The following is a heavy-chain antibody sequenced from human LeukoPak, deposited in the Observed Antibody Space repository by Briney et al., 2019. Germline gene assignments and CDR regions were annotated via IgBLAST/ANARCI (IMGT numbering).Heavy chain of an antibody. D-gene: IGHD1-14*01. Sequence: WETLSPTCTVSGGSIRGSNYFWGWIRQPPGKGLEWTGTIYYSGSTYYSPSLKSRVTISADTSKNQFSLKLSSVTAADTAVYYCARQALSGEPIWGQGTMVTVSS. J-gene: IGHJ3*02. CDR3: ARQALSGEPI. CDR2: IYYSGST. CDR1: GGSIRGSNYF. V-gene: IGHV4-39*01.